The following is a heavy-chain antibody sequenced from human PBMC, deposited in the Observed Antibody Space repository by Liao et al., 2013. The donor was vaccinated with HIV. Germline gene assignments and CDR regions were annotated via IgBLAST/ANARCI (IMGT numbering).Heavy chain of an antibody. CDR2: INHSGGT. Sequence: QVQLQQWGAGLLKPSETLSLTCAVYGGSFSGYYWSWIRQLPGKGLEWIAEINHSGGTNYHPSLKSRVTISVDTSKNQFSLNLSSVTAADTAMYYCARGRDSSNWYPNYWGQGALVTVSS. CDR3: ARGRDSSNWYPNY. D-gene: IGHD6-13*01. CDR1: GGSFSGYY. V-gene: IGHV4-34*01. J-gene: IGHJ4*02.